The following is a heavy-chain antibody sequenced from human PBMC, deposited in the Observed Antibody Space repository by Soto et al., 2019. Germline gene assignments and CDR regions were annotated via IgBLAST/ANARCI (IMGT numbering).Heavy chain of an antibody. D-gene: IGHD2-15*01. CDR1: GGSFRGYY. CDR3: ARESLRSFDY. CDR2: INHSGRT. V-gene: IGHV4-34*01. Sequence: QVRLQQWGAGLLKPSETLSLTCAVYGGSFRGYYWSWIRQSPGKGLEWIGEINHSGRTNYNPSLKSRVTMSVDTSKIHLSLKLNSVTAADTAVYYCARESLRSFDYWGQGTLVTVSS. J-gene: IGHJ4*02.